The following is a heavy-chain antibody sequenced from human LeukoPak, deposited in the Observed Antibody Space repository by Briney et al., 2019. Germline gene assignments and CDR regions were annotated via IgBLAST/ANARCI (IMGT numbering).Heavy chain of an antibody. D-gene: IGHD2-15*01. J-gene: IGHJ4*02. Sequence: ASVKVSCKASGGTFSSYAISWVRQAPGQGLEWMGRIIPILGIANYAQKFQGRVTITADKSTSTAYMELSSLRSEDTAVYYCARELGSGGSRKDYWGQGTLVTVSS. CDR2: IIPILGIA. CDR3: ARELGSGGSRKDY. V-gene: IGHV1-69*04. CDR1: GGTFSSYA.